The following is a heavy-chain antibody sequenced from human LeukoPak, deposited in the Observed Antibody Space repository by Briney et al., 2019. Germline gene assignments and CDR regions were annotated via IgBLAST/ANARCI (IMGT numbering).Heavy chain of an antibody. CDR2: IKSKIDGGTT. D-gene: IGHD5-12*01. J-gene: IGHJ4*02. CDR3: AKYSESGFWVGFDY. Sequence: GGSLRLSCAASGFTFRNAWMNWVRQAPGKGLEWVGRIKSKIDGGTTDYAAPVKGRFTISRDNSKNTLYLQMNGLRAEDTAVYYCAKYSESGFWVGFDYWGQGTLVTVSS. CDR1: GFTFRNAW. V-gene: IGHV3-15*01.